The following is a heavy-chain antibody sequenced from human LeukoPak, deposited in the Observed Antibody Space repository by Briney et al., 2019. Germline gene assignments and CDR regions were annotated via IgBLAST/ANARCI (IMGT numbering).Heavy chain of an antibody. CDR1: GGSISSGGYY. Sequence: SETLSLTCTVSGGSISSGGYYWSWIRQHPGKGLEWFGYIYYSGSTYYNPSLKSRVTISLDTSKNQFSLKLSSVTAADTAVYYCARVVLVPAATVDYWGQGTLVTVSS. D-gene: IGHD2-2*01. CDR2: IYYSGST. CDR3: ARVVLVPAATVDY. V-gene: IGHV4-31*03. J-gene: IGHJ4*02.